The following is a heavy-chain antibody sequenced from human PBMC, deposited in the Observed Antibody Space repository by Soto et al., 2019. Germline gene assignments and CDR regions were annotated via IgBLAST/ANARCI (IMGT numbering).Heavy chain of an antibody. Sequence: ASVKVSCKASGGTFSSYAISWVRQAPGQGLEWMGGIIPIFGTANYAQKLQGRVTMTTDTSTSTAYMELRSLRSDDTAVYYCARETGAAFDIWGQGTMVTVSS. CDR3: ARETGAAFDI. CDR2: IIPIFGTA. CDR1: GGTFSSYA. V-gene: IGHV1-69*05. J-gene: IGHJ3*02.